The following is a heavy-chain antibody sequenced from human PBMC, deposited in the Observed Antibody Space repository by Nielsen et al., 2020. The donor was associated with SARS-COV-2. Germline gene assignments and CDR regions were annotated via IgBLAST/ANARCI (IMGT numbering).Heavy chain of an antibody. CDR2: IWYDGSNK. Sequence: GGSLRLSCAASGFSFTSHAMHWVRQAPGKGLEWVAVIWYDGSNKYYADSVKGRFTISRDNSKNTLYLQMNSLRAEDTAVYYCAPPPTVTTIDYWGQGTLVTVSS. CDR3: APPPTVTTIDY. V-gene: IGHV3-33*08. CDR1: GFSFTSHA. J-gene: IGHJ4*02. D-gene: IGHD4-11*01.